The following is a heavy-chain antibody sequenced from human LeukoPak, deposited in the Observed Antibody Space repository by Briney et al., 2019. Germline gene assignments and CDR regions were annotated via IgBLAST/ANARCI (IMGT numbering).Heavy chain of an antibody. CDR1: GFTFSSYS. J-gene: IGHJ2*01. Sequence: GGSLRLSCAASGFTFSSYSMNWVRQAPGKGLEWVPSISSSSSYIYYADSVKGRFTISRDDAKNSLYLQMNSLRAEDTAVYYCARDPHPEDWYFDLWGRGTLVTVSS. V-gene: IGHV3-21*01. CDR2: ISSSSSYI. CDR3: ARDPHPEDWYFDL.